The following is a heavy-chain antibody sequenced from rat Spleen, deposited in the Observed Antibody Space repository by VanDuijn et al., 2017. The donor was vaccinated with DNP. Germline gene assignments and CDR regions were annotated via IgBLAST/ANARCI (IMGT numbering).Heavy chain of an antibody. CDR1: GYSITSHY. J-gene: IGHJ2*01. CDR2: INYSGYT. CDR3: ARGHPPRGFDC. D-gene: IGHD3-8*01. V-gene: IGHV3-1*01. Sequence: EVQLQESGPGLVKPSQSLSLTCSVTGYSITSHYWGWIRRFPGNKMEWIGHINYSGYTSYNPSLISRISISRDTSKNQFFLQLNSVTTEDTATYYCARGHPPRGFDCWGQGVMVTVSS.